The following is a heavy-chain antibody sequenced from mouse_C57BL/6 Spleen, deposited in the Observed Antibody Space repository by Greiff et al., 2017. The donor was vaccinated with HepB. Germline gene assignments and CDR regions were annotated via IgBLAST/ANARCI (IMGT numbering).Heavy chain of an antibody. Sequence: EVQLQQSGPELVKPGDSVKISCKASGYSFTGYFMNWVMRSHGKSLEWIGRINPYNGDTFYNQKFKGKATLTVDKSSSTAHMELRSLTSEDSAVYYCARERVYHGSSCGDYWGQGTTLTVSS. CDR1: GYSFTGYF. V-gene: IGHV1-20*01. CDR2: INPYNGDT. CDR3: ARERVYHGSSCGDY. D-gene: IGHD1-1*01. J-gene: IGHJ2*01.